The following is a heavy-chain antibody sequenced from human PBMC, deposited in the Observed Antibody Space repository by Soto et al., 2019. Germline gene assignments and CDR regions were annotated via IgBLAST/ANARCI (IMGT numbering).Heavy chain of an antibody. D-gene: IGHD3-22*01. CDR3: ARAYYYDSSGYYSTNFDY. CDR2: IYYDGNS. CDR1: GGSINSGDYY. V-gene: IGHV4-30-4*01. Sequence: SETLSLTCTVSGGSINSGDYYWTWVRQPPGKGLEWIGYIYYDGNSQHNPSLKSRVTISVDTSKNQFSLKLSSVTAADTAVYYCARAYYYDSSGYYSTNFDYWGQGTLVTVSS. J-gene: IGHJ4*02.